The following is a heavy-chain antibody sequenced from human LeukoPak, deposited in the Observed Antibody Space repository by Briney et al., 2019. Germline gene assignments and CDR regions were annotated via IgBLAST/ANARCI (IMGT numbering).Heavy chain of an antibody. Sequence: SETLSLTCAVYGGSFSGYYWSWIRQPPGKGLEWIGEINHSGSTNYNPSLKSRVTISVDTSKNQFSLKLTSVTPADTAVYFCASSTSYCGGDCYGSWGQGTLVTVSS. D-gene: IGHD2-21*01. CDR3: ASSTSYCGGDCYGS. CDR2: INHSGST. J-gene: IGHJ4*02. V-gene: IGHV4-34*01. CDR1: GGSFSGYY.